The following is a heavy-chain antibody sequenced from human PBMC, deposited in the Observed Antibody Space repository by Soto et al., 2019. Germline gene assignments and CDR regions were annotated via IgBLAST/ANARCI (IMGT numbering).Heavy chain of an antibody. Sequence: GGSLRLSCAASGFTFSNAWMSWVRQAPGKGLEWVGRIKSKTDGGTTDYAAPVKGRFTISRDDSKNTLYLQMNSLKTEDTAVYYCTTDPGAVTVGLDYYYYMDVWGKGTTVTVSS. D-gene: IGHD3-16*01. J-gene: IGHJ6*03. CDR3: TTDPGAVTVGLDYYYYMDV. CDR2: IKSKTDGGTT. V-gene: IGHV3-15*01. CDR1: GFTFSNAW.